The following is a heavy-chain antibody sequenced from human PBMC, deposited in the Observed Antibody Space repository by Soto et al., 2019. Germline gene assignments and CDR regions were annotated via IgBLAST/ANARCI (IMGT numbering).Heavy chain of an antibody. Sequence: PGGSLRLSCAASGFTFSNAWMSWVRQAPGKGLEWVGRIKSKTDGGTTDYAGPVKGRFTISRDDSKNTLYLQMNSLKTEDTAVYYCTTVDSGYDVYYYYYMAVWGKGTTVPVSS. CDR1: GFTFSNAW. J-gene: IGHJ6*03. CDR2: IKSKTDGGTT. V-gene: IGHV3-15*01. D-gene: IGHD5-12*01. CDR3: TTVDSGYDVYYYYYMAV.